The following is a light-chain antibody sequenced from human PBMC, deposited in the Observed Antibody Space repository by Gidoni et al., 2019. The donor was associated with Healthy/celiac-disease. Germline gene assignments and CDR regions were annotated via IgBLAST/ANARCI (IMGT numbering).Light chain of an antibody. CDR1: QDISNY. J-gene: IGKJ4*01. CDR3: QQYDNLLT. V-gene: IGKV1-33*01. Sequence: DIQMTQSPSSLSASVGDRVTITCQASQDISNYLNWYQQKPGKAPKLLIYDASHLETGVPSRFSGSGSETDFTFTISSLQPEDIATYYCQQYDNLLTFGGGTKVEIK. CDR2: DAS.